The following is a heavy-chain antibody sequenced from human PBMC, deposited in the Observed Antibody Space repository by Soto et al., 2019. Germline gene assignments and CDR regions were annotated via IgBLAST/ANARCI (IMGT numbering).Heavy chain of an antibody. CDR1: GFSLSTSGVG. Sequence: QITLKESGPTLVRPTQTLTLTCAFSGFSLSTSGVGVGWIRQPPGKALEWLAVIYWDDSKHYSPSLRSRLTITKDTSENQVVLTMTNRDPMETGTYYCAHKGPEDWPLDYWGQGTLVTVSS. D-gene: IGHD3-9*01. CDR2: IYWDDSK. CDR3: AHKGPEDWPLDY. J-gene: IGHJ4*02. V-gene: IGHV2-5*02.